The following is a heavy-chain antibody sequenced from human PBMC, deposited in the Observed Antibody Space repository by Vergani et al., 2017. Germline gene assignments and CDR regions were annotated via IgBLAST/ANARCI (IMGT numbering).Heavy chain of an antibody. J-gene: IGHJ6*02. CDR2: ISAYNGNT. CDR1: GYTFPSYG. V-gene: IGHV1-18*04. Sequence: QVQLVQSGAEVTKPGASVKVSCKASGYTFPSYGISWVRQAPGQGLEWMGWISAYNGNTNYAQKLQGRVTMTTDTSTSTAYMELRSLRSDDTAVYYCARDPDIVVVPAAPYYYYYYGMDVWGQGTTVTVSS. D-gene: IGHD2-2*01. CDR3: ARDPDIVVVPAAPYYYYYYGMDV.